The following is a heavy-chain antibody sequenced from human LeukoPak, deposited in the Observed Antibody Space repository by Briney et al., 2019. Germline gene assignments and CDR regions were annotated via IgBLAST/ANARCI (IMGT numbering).Heavy chain of an antibody. D-gene: IGHD6-13*01. Sequence: GGSLRLSCAASGFTFSSYWMSWVRQAPGKGLEWVANIKQDGSEKYYVDSVKGRFTISRDNAKNSLYLQMNSPRAEDTAVYYCARVGDSSSWYWSDYYYGMDVWGQGTTVTVSS. J-gene: IGHJ6*02. CDR3: ARVGDSSSWYWSDYYYGMDV. CDR1: GFTFSSYW. CDR2: IKQDGSEK. V-gene: IGHV3-7*01.